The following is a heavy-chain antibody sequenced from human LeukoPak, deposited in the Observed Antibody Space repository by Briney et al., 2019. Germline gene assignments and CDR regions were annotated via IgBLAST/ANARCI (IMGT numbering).Heavy chain of an antibody. CDR1: GFTFSSYW. Sequence: PGGSLRLSCAASGFTFSSYWMSWVRQAPGKGLEWVGRIKSKTDGGTTDYAAPVKGRFTISRDDSKNTLYLQMNSLKTEDTAVYYCTTDLGISTGYSNDAFDIWGQGTMVTVSS. V-gene: IGHV3-15*01. D-gene: IGHD3-9*01. CDR3: TTDLGISTGYSNDAFDI. CDR2: IKSKTDGGTT. J-gene: IGHJ3*02.